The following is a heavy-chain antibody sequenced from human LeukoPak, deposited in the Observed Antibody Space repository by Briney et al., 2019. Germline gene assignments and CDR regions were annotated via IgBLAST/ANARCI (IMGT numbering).Heavy chain of an antibody. J-gene: IGHJ4*02. Sequence: PGRSLRLSCAASGSTFSSYAMRWVRQAPGRGLEWVSAMSGSGGRTYYAASVKGRFTISRDNSKNTLYLQMNSLRAEDTAVYYCAKDNIVLMVYATLSWGQGTLVSVSS. D-gene: IGHD2-8*01. CDR2: MSGSGGRT. V-gene: IGHV3-23*01. CDR1: GSTFSSYA. CDR3: AKDNIVLMVYATLS.